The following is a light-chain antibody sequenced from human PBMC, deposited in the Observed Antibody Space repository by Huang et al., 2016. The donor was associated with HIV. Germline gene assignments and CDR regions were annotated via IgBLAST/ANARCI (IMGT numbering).Light chain of an antibody. V-gene: IGKV1-39*01. CDR3: QQSVKTPRT. CDR2: GSA. J-gene: IGKJ2*01. Sequence: DIQITQSPSSLSASVGDRVTITCRASQNINKYLNWYQQQPAKAPILLISGSATLQSWVPSSFSGSCSGTDFSLTISSLQPEDSAFYCCQQSVKTPRTFGQGTKLEI. CDR1: QNINKY.